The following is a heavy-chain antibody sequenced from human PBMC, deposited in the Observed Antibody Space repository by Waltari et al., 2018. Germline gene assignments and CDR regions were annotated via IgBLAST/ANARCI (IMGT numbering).Heavy chain of an antibody. D-gene: IGHD1-26*01. J-gene: IGHJ4*02. CDR1: GYTFTGYY. V-gene: IGHV1-2*02. CDR3: ARGSGSYPFAFDY. CDR2: INPNSGGT. Sequence: QVQLVQSGAEVKKPVASVKVSCKASGYTFTGYYMHWVRQAPGQGLGVMGWINPNSGGTNYAQKFQGRVTMTRDTSISTAYMELSRLRSDDTAVYYCARGSGSYPFAFDYWGQGTLVTVSS.